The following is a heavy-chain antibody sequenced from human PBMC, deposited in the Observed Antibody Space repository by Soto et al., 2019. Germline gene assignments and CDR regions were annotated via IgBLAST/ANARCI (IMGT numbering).Heavy chain of an antibody. J-gene: IGHJ4*02. V-gene: IGHV3-9*01. Sequence: EVQLVESGGGLVQPGRSLRLSCAASGFTFDDYAMHWVWQAPGKGLEWVSGISWNSGSIGYADSVKGRFTISRDNAKNSLYLQMNSLRAEDTALYYCAKDMQAQQLGFDYWGQGTLVTVSS. CDR1: GFTFDDYA. CDR2: ISWNSGSI. D-gene: IGHD6-13*01. CDR3: AKDMQAQQLGFDY.